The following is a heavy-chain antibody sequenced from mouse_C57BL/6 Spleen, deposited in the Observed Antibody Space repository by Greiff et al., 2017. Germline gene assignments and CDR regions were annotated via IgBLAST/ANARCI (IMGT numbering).Heavy chain of an antibody. J-gene: IGHJ2*01. V-gene: IGHV1-15*01. CDR1: GYTFTDYE. CDR3: TRLDWDY. D-gene: IGHD4-1*01. Sequence: VKLKESGAELVRPGASVTLSCKASGYTFTDYEMHWVKQTPVHGLEWIGAIDPETGGTAYNQKFKGKAILTADKSSSTAYMELRSLTSEDSAVYYCTRLDWDYWGQGTTLTVSS. CDR2: IDPETGGT.